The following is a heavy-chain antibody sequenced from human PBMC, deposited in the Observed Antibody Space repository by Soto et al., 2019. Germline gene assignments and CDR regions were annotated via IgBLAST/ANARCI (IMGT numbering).Heavy chain of an antibody. J-gene: IGHJ4*02. CDR2: ISAYNGDT. V-gene: IGHV1-18*01. Sequence: QVQLVQSGAEVKKPGASVKVSCKASGYTFTSYGISWVRQAPGQGLEWMGWISAYNGDTNYAQKLQGRVIMTRDTSTSTAYMELRSLRSDDTAVYYRARDHGSGKNLGRWEDYWGQGTLVTVSS. CDR1: GYTFTSYG. CDR3: ARDHGSGKNLGRWEDY. D-gene: IGHD3-10*01.